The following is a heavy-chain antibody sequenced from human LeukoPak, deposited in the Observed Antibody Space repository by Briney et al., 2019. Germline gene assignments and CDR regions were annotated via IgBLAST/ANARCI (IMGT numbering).Heavy chain of an antibody. CDR2: ISAYNGNT. D-gene: IGHD3-22*01. CDR1: GYTFTSYG. J-gene: IGHJ4*02. CDR3: ARDPPGYYDSSGYSGY. Sequence: ASVKVSYKASGYTFTSYGISWVRQAPGQGLEWMGWISAYNGNTNYAQKLQGRVTMTTDTSTSTAYMELRSLRSDDTAVYYCARDPPGYYDSSGYSGYWGQGTLVTVSS. V-gene: IGHV1-18*01.